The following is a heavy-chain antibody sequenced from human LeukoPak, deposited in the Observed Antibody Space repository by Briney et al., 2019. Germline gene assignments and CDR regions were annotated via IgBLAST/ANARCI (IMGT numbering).Heavy chain of an antibody. CDR1: GFTFSNAW. J-gene: IGHJ5*02. D-gene: IGHD1-7*01. CDR3: TTAYNWNYGGFDP. CDR2: IKSKTDGWTT. Sequence: GGSLRLSCAASGFTFSNAWMSWVRQAPGKGLEWVGRIKSKTDGWTTDYAAPVKGRFTISRDDSKNTLYLQMNSLKTEDTAVYYCTTAYNWNYGGFDPWGQGTLVTVSS. V-gene: IGHV3-15*01.